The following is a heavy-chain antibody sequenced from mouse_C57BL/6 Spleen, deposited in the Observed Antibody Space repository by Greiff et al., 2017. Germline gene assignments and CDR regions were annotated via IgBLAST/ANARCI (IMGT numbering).Heavy chain of an antibody. CDR3: ARGGAYFTTVFDY. D-gene: IGHD1-1*01. CDR2: IYPGDGDT. Sequence: QVQLQQSGPELVKPGASVKISCKASGYAFSSSWMNWVKQRPGKGLEWIGRIYPGDGDTNYNGKFKGKATLTADKSSSTAYMQLSSLTSEDSAVYFCARGGAYFTTVFDYWGQGTTRTVSS. V-gene: IGHV1-82*01. CDR1: GYAFSSSW. J-gene: IGHJ2*01.